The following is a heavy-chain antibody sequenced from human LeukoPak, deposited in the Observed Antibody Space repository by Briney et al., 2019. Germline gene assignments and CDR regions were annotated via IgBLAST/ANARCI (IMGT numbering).Heavy chain of an antibody. V-gene: IGHV4-34*01. CDR1: GGSFSGYY. Sequence: SETLSLTCAVYGGSFSGYYWSWIRQPPGKGLEWIGEINHSGSTNYNPSLKSRVTISVDTSKNQFSLKLSSVTAADTAVYYCARGLDYGDVTFDHWGQGTLVTVSS. J-gene: IGHJ4*02. CDR2: INHSGST. CDR3: ARGLDYGDVTFDH. D-gene: IGHD4-17*01.